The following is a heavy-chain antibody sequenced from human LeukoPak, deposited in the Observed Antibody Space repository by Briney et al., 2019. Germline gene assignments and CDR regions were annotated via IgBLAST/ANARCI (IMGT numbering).Heavy chain of an antibody. V-gene: IGHV3-74*01. CDR1: GFTFSNYW. D-gene: IGHD6-13*01. CDR2: INSDGINT. Sequence: GGSLRLSCAASGFTFSNYWMHWVRQAPGKGLVWVSRINSDGINTSYADSVKGRFTISRDNAKNTLNLQMNSLRAEDTAVYYCARGSSWYNLDMDYYMDVWGKGTTVTISS. J-gene: IGHJ6*03. CDR3: ARGSSWYNLDMDYYMDV.